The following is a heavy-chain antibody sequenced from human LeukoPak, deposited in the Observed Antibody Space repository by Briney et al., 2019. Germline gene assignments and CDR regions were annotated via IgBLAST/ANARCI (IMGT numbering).Heavy chain of an antibody. CDR3: ARGAEAETSPLDF. CDR1: GYIFSDYY. CDR2: VNPKSGAA. D-gene: IGHD6-13*01. Sequence: GASVKVSCEASGYIFSDYYMHWVRQAPGQGLEWLGWVNPKSGAADYAQQFRGLVTMTRDTSINTDYMEMKRVTSDDTAVYYCARGAEAETSPLDFWGQGTLVIVS. V-gene: IGHV1-2*02. J-gene: IGHJ4*02.